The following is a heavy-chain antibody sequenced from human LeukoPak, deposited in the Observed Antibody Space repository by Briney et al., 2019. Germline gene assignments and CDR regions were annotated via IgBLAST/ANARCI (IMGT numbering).Heavy chain of an antibody. V-gene: IGHV4-34*01. D-gene: IGHD3-22*01. J-gene: IGHJ6*03. CDR2: INHSGST. CDR3: ARAPKGLLRRTYYYYYMDV. CDR1: GGSFSGYY. Sequence: SETLSLTCAVYGGSFSGYYWSWIRQPPGKGLEWIGEINHSGSTNYNPSLKSRVTISVDTSKNQFSLKLSSVTAADTAVYYCARAPKGLLRRTYYYYYMDVWGKGTTVTVSS.